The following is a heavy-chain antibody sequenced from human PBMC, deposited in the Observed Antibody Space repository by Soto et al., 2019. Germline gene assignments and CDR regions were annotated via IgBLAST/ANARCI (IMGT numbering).Heavy chain of an antibody. V-gene: IGHV4-38-2*02. CDR2: IYHSGST. Sequence: SETLSLTCTVSGYSISSGYYWGWIRQPPGKGLEWIGSIYHSGSTYYNPSLKSRVTISVDTSKNQFSLKLSSVTAADTAVYYCARDSNVIRYYYDSSGYQPFDYWGQGTLVTVSS. CDR3: ARDSNVIRYYYDSSGYQPFDY. J-gene: IGHJ4*02. D-gene: IGHD3-22*01. CDR1: GYSISSGYY.